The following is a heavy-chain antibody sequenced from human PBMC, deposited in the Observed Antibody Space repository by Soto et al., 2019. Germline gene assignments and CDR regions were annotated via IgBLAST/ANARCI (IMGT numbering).Heavy chain of an antibody. CDR1: GYIFTYRY. V-gene: IGHV1-45*02. CDR2: IIPYNGNT. D-gene: IGHD3-16*01. Sequence: GASVKVSCKASGYIFTYRYLYWVRQAPGQALEWMGWIIPYNGNTNYAQKFQDRFSITRESSLSTVYMGLRSLRSLGPGMYYCPRSARYDDCDHYLDSWGQGTLVTVSS. CDR3: PRSARYDDCDHYLDS. J-gene: IGHJ5*01.